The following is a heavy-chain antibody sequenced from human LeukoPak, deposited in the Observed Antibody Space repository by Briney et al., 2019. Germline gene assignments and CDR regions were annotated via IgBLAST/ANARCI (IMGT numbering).Heavy chain of an antibody. D-gene: IGHD3-10*01. CDR1: GGSISSSSYY. V-gene: IGHV4-39*07. CDR3: ARVMSYGSGSYYVYYFEY. J-gene: IGHJ4*02. Sequence: SETLSLTCTVSGGSISSSSYYWGWIRQPPGKGLEWIGSIYYSGSTNYNPSLKSRVTISIDTSKNQFSLKLSSVTAADTAVYYCARVMSYGSGSYYVYYFEYWGQGTLVTVSS. CDR2: IYYSGST.